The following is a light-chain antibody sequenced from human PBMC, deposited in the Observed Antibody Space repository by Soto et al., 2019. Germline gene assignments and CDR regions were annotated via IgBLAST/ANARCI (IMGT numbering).Light chain of an antibody. CDR2: GAS. CDR3: QQYGSSPWT. CDR1: QSVNNDY. V-gene: IGKV3-20*01. J-gene: IGKJ1*01. Sequence: EIVLTQSPGTLSLSPRERAALSCRASQSVNNDYLAWYHQKPGRAPRLVIYGASKRATGIPDRFSGSGSGTDFTLTISRLEPEDFAVYYCQQYGSSPWTFGQGTNVEIK.